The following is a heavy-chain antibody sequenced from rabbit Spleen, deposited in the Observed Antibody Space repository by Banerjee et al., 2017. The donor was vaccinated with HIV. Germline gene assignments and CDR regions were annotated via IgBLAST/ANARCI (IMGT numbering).Heavy chain of an antibody. V-gene: IGHV1S40*01. D-gene: IGHD8-1*01. J-gene: IGHJ6*01. CDR1: GFYFSANHY. CDR3: ARDSGTSFSSYGMDL. CDR2: ISAGVSFTT. Sequence: QQLVESGGDLVKPGAPLTLTCTASGFYFSANHYMCWVRQAPGKGPEWIACISAGVSFTTYYATWAKGRFTISKTSSTTVTLQMTSLTAADTATYFCARDSGTSFSSYGMDLWGQGTLVTVS.